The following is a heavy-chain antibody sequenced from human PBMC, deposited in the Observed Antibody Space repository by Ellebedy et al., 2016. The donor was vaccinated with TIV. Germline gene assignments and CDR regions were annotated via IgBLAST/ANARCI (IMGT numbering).Heavy chain of an antibody. CDR3: TRSEPADV. Sequence: GESLKISCAASGFSVSTIYMSWLRQAPGKGLEWLSVIDSGGVTNYADSVKGRFTISRHNSMHTLYLQMHSLRPEDTAVYYCTRSEPADVWGKGAAVTVSS. V-gene: IGHV3-53*04. D-gene: IGHD1-14*01. J-gene: IGHJ6*04. CDR2: IDSGGVT. CDR1: GFSVSTIY.